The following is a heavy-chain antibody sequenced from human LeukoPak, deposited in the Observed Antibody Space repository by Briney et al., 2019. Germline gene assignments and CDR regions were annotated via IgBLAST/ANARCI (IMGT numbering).Heavy chain of an antibody. Sequence: SETLSRTCTVSGGSISSYYWSWIRQPPGKGLEWIGYIYYSGSTNYNPSLKSRVTISVDTSKNQFSLKLSSVTAADTAVYYCASGISGYSHAFDIWGQGTMVTVSS. J-gene: IGHJ3*02. D-gene: IGHD3-22*01. CDR1: GGSISSYY. CDR3: ASGISGYSHAFDI. V-gene: IGHV4-59*01. CDR2: IYYSGST.